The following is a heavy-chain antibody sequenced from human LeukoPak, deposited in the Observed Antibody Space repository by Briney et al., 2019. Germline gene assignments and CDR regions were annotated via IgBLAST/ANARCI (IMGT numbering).Heavy chain of an antibody. V-gene: IGHV3-48*03. CDR1: GITVSSNY. CDR3: AELGITMIGGV. D-gene: IGHD3-10*02. CDR2: ISSSGSTI. Sequence: GGSLRLSCAASGITVSSNYMNWVRQAPGKGLEWVSYISSSGSTIYYADSVKGRFTISRDNAKNSLYLQMNSLRAEDTAVYYCAELGITMIGGVWGKGTTVTISS. J-gene: IGHJ6*04.